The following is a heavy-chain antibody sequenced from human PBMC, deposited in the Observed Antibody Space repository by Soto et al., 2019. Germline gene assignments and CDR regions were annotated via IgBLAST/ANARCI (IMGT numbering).Heavy chain of an antibody. D-gene: IGHD3-22*01. Sequence: PXETRSLACGVAGFAISRASYWGWIRQTPVKGLEWIGSISYSGSTFYNASLQSRVTISIDTSKNHFSLRLTSVTAADTALYYCARYYFDGSGYYYGYFDYWGQGALVTVSS. J-gene: IGHJ4*03. CDR3: ARYYFDGSGYYYGYFDY. CDR2: ISYSGST. V-gene: IGHV4-38-2*01. CDR1: GFAISRASY.